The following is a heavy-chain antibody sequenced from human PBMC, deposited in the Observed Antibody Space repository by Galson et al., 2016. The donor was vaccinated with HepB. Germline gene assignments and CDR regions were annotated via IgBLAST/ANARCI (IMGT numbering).Heavy chain of an antibody. Sequence: SVKVSCKASSYTFISFGITWMRQAPGQGLEWMGWISPDNGKTKYAQKFQGRVTMTTDTGSRTAYMDLRSLRSDDTAVYFCARDGRDYTGSYYPPFDYWGQGTLVTVSS. D-gene: IGHD1-26*01. CDR3: ARDGRDYTGSYYPPFDY. J-gene: IGHJ4*02. V-gene: IGHV1-18*01. CDR2: ISPDNGKT. CDR1: SYTFISFG.